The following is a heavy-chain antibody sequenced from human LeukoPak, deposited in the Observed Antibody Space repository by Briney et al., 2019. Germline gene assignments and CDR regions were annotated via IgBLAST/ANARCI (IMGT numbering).Heavy chain of an antibody. CDR2: ITNTGNYM. J-gene: IGHJ4*02. D-gene: IGHD4-17*01. Sequence: GGSLRLSCAASGFTFGSYSMNWVRQAPGKGLQWVSSITNTGNYMYYADSVKGRFTISRDNAKNSLYLQKNSLRAEDTAVYYCARTYGDYNGEIYYFDYWGQGTLVTVSS. V-gene: IGHV3-21*01. CDR3: ARTYGDYNGEIYYFDY. CDR1: GFTFGSYS.